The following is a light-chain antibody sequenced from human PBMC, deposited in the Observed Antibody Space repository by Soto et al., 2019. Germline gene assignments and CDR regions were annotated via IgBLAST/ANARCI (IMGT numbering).Light chain of an antibody. V-gene: IGKV1-12*01. CDR1: QDISDW. CDR3: QQGHTFPLT. J-gene: IGKJ4*01. CDR2: AAT. Sequence: DIKMTQSPSSVSASVGDRVTITCRASQDISDWLAWHQQKPGEAPKLLIYAATTLHSGVPSRFSGSGSGTDFTLTISSLQPEDFATYYCQQGHTFPLTFGGGTKVEIK.